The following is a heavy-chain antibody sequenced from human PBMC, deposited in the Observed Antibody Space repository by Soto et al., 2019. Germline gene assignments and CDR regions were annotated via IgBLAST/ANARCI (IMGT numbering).Heavy chain of an antibody. Sequence: SVKVSCKASGGTFSSYAISWVRQAPGQGREWMGGIIPIFGTANYAHKFQDRVTITADESTSTAYMELSSLRYEDTAVYYCAGVNGNRAGYDSKSFGSWGQGTMVTVSS. V-gene: IGHV1-69*13. J-gene: IGHJ3*02. D-gene: IGHD5-12*01. CDR2: IIPIFGTA. CDR3: AGVNGNRAGYDSKSFGS. CDR1: GGTFSSYA.